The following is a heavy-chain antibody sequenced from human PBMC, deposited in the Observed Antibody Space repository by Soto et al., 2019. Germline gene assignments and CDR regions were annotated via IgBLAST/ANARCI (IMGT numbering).Heavy chain of an antibody. J-gene: IGHJ4*02. CDR1: GGTFSSYA. D-gene: IGHD6-6*01. V-gene: IGHV1-69*13. CDR2: IIPIFGTA. Sequence: SVKVSCKASGGTFSSYAISWVRQAPGQGLEWMGGIIPIFGTANYAQKFQGRVTITADESTSTAYMELSSLRSEDTAVYYCAREVYVDSSSTIPSFDYWGQGTLVTVSS. CDR3: AREVYVDSSSTIPSFDY.